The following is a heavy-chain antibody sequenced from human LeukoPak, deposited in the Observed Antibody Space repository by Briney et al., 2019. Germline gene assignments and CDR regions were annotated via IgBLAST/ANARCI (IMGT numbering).Heavy chain of an antibody. CDR3: AKGSRIAARPTIWFDS. CDR2: SGHSDGTT. CDR1: GFTFSSYA. D-gene: IGHD6-6*01. V-gene: IGHV3-23*01. Sequence: GGSLRLSCAASGFTFSSYAMNWVRQAPGKGLEWVSSGHSDGTTYNADSVKGRFTVSRDNSKNTLSLQMNSLRAEDTAVYYCAKGSRIAARPTIWFDSWGQGTLVTVSS. J-gene: IGHJ5*01.